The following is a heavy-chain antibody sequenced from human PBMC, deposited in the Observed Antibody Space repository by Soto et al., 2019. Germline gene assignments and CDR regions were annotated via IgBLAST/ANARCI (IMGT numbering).Heavy chain of an antibody. J-gene: IGHJ6*02. CDR1: RDSVSSNSAA. D-gene: IGHD2-8*01. CDR3: ARVYCTNGVCPYGMDV. V-gene: IGHV6-1*01. Sequence: SPTLSLPCAISRDSVSSNSAAWNWIRQSPSRGLEWLGRTYYRSKWYNDYAVSVKSRITINPDTSKNQFSLQLNSVTPEDTAVYYCARVYCTNGVCPYGMDVWGQGTTVTVSS. CDR2: TYYRSKWYN.